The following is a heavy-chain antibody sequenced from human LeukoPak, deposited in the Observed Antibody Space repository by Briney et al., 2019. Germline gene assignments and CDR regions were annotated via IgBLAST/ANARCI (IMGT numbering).Heavy chain of an antibody. CDR2: IYCGGST. Sequence: GGSLRLSCAASGFTVSSNYMSWVRQAPGKGLEWVSVIYCGGSTYYADSVKGRFTISRDNSKNTLYLQMNSLRAEDTAVYYCARGGIAAAGPDYWGQGTLVTVSS. CDR3: ARGGIAAAGPDY. V-gene: IGHV3-53*01. CDR1: GFTVSSNY. D-gene: IGHD6-13*01. J-gene: IGHJ4*02.